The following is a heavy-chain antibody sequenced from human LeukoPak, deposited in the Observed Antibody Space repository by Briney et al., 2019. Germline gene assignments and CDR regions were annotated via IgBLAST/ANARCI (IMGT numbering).Heavy chain of an antibody. J-gene: IGHJ5*02. CDR2: IWHDGSNK. V-gene: IGHV3-33*01. CDR3: ARYASGSGPDH. Sequence: GGSLRLSCAASGFSFSTYGMHWVRQAPGKGLEWVGVIWHDGSNKFYADSVKGRFTISRDNSKNTLYLQMNSLRAEDTAVYYCARYASGSGPDHWGQGTLVTVSS. D-gene: IGHD3-10*01. CDR1: GFSFSTYG.